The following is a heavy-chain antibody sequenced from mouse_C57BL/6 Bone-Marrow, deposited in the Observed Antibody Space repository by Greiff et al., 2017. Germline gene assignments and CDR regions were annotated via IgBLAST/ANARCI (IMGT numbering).Heavy chain of an antibody. V-gene: IGHV5-15*01. D-gene: IGHD2-4*01. CDR3: ARRDYDEGFAY. CDR1: GFTFSDYG. Sequence: EVKLVESGGGLVQPGGSLKLSCAASGFTFSDYGMAWVRQAPRKGLEWVAFISNLAYSIYYADTVTGRFTFPRANAYNTLYLELSRLRSEDSAMYYCARRDYDEGFAYWGQGTLVTVSA. J-gene: IGHJ3*01. CDR2: ISNLAYSI.